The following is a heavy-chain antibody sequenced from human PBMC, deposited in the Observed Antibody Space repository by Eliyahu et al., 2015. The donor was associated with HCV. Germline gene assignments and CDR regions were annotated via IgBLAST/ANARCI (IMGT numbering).Heavy chain of an antibody. V-gene: IGHV4-59*01. J-gene: IGHJ5*02. Sequence: QVQLQESGPGLVQPSETLSLTCTVSGGSIXPXYWSWIRQPPGKGLEWXGYIHYSGXTNYNPSLKSRVTISVDTSKNQFSLKLSSVTAADTAVYYCASGGGGIAVAGTGGWFDPWGQGTLITVSS. CDR3: ASGGGGIAVAGTGGWFDP. CDR2: IHYSGXT. D-gene: IGHD6-19*01. CDR1: GGSIXPXY.